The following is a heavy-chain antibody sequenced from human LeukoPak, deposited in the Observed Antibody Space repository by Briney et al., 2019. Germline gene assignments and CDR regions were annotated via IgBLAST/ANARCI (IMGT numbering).Heavy chain of an antibody. CDR2: ISGSGDSA. J-gene: IGHJ6*03. Sequence: SGGSLRLSCAASGFTFSSNGMTWVRQAPGKGLEWVSAISGSGDSAYYADSVKGRFTISRDNSKNTLYLQMTSLRAEDTAVYYCAKDVSYYDILTGPRNMDVWGKGTTVTISS. CDR3: AKDVSYYDILTGPRNMDV. V-gene: IGHV3-23*01. CDR1: GFTFSSNG. D-gene: IGHD3-9*01.